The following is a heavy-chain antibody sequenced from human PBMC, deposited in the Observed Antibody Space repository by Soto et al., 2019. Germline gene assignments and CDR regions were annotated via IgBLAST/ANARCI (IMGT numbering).Heavy chain of an antibody. CDR2: ISWDGLAQ. D-gene: IGHD1-1*01. J-gene: IGHJ4*02. CDR1: GFTFSRYG. CDR3: ARGSSHPLRLERPNRPFDY. Sequence: SLRLSCEASGFTFSRYGMHWVRQAPGMGLEWVAVISWDGLAQYYGDSVKGRFTISRDNSQSTLYLQMNSLRAEDTAVYYCARGSSHPLRLERPNRPFDYWGQGTLVTVSS. V-gene: IGHV3-30*03.